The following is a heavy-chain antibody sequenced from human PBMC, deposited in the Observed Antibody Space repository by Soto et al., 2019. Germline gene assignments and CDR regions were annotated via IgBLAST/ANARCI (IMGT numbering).Heavy chain of an antibody. V-gene: IGHV4-59*08. CDR1: GGSISSYY. CDR3: ARLGHCSGGSCYQDY. CDR2: IYYSGST. D-gene: IGHD2-15*01. Sequence: QVQLQESGPGLVKPSETLSLTCTVSGGSISSYYWSWIRQPPGKGLEWIGYIYYSGSTNYNPSLKGRDTISVDTYKNQFSLKLSSVTAAATAVYYCARLGHCSGGSCYQDYWGQGTLVTVSS. J-gene: IGHJ4*02.